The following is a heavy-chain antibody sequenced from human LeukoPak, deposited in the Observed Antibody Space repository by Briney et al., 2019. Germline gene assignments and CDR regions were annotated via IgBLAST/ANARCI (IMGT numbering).Heavy chain of an antibody. CDR1: GGTFSSYT. J-gene: IGHJ4*02. Sequence: SVKVSCNVSGGTFSSYTISWVRQAPGQGLGWMGRIIPILGIANYAQKFQGRVTITADKSTSTAYMELSSLRSEDTAVYYWARTDSSGWYYFDYWGQGTLVTVSS. V-gene: IGHV1-69*02. D-gene: IGHD6-19*01. CDR2: IIPILGIA. CDR3: ARTDSSGWYYFDY.